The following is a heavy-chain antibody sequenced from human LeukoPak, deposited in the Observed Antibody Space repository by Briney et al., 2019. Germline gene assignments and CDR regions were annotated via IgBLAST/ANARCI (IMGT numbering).Heavy chain of an antibody. J-gene: IGHJ4*02. V-gene: IGHV4-59*01. CDR1: GDSISTYH. D-gene: IGHD5-18*01. CDR3: ARDKRHSYGRYFDP. Sequence: SETLSLTCTVSGDSISTYHWNWIRKPPGKGLEWIGYMQSTGNSNYNPSLKNRVNIFVDMSKNHFVLNLRSVTAAVTAVYYCARDKRHSYGRYFDPWGQGMLVTVSS. CDR2: MQSTGNS.